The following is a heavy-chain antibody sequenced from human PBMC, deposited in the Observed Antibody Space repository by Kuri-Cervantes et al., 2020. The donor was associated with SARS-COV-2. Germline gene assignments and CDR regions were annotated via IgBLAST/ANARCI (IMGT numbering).Heavy chain of an antibody. Sequence: GGSLRPSGAAFGFTVSGNYMGWVRQPPEKGLEWLSVIYTGDKTYYADSVKGRFTISRDNSKNTVYLQMNSLRAEDTAVYYCARDLGGVSGPFDYWGQGTLVTVSS. CDR1: GFTVSGNY. CDR3: ARDLGGVSGPFDY. D-gene: IGHD3-16*01. J-gene: IGHJ4*02. CDR2: IYTGDKT. V-gene: IGHV3-53*01.